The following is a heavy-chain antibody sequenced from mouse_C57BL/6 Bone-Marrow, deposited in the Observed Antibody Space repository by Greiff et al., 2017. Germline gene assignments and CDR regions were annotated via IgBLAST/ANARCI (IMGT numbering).Heavy chain of an antibody. CDR1: GYTFTSYW. Sequence: QVQLQQPGAELVKPGASVKMSCKASGYTFTSYWITWVKQRPGQGLEWIGDIYPGSGSTNYNEKFKSKATLTVDTSSSTAYMQLSSLTSEDSAVYYCARAGYDYGPYYFDDWGQGTTLTVSS. CDR3: ARAGYDYGPYYFDD. J-gene: IGHJ2*01. CDR2: IYPGSGST. V-gene: IGHV1-55*01. D-gene: IGHD2-4*01.